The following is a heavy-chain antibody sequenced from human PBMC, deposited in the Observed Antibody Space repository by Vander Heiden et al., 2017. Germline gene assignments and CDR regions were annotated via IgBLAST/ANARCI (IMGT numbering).Heavy chain of an antibody. D-gene: IGHD2-8*01. CDR2: IGTAGDT. CDR1: GFIFSSYD. CDR3: AIEESCSDGVCSLDY. V-gene: IGHV3-13*01. J-gene: IGHJ4*02. Sequence: EVQLVESGGGLVQPGGSLRLSCAASGFIFSSYDMHWVRQATGKGLEWVSAIGTAGDTYYPGSGKGRFTISRENAKNSVYIQMNRLRVGETALYFFAIEESCSDGVCSLDYWGQGTMVTVSS.